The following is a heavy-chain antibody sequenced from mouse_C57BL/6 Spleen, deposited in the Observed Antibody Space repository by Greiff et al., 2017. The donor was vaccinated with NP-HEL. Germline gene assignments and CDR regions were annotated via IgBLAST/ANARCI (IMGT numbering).Heavy chain of an antibody. CDR3: ARGGDYDGDFDY. CDR1: GYSITSGYD. D-gene: IGHD2-4*01. Sequence: EVKLVESGPGMVKPSQSLSLTCTATGYSITSGYDWHWIRHLPGNKLEWMGYISYSGSTNYNPSFKSRISITHDTSKNHFFLKLNSVTTEDTATYYCARGGDYDGDFDYWGQGTTLTVSS. V-gene: IGHV3-1*01. CDR2: ISYSGST. J-gene: IGHJ2*01.